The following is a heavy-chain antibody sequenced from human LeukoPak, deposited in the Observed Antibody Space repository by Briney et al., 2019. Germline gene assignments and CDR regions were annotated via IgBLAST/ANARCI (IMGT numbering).Heavy chain of an antibody. CDR3: ARDPGGPAAMFANWYFDL. CDR2: INAGNGNT. CDR1: GYTFTSYA. D-gene: IGHD2-2*01. Sequence: ASVKVSCKASGYTFTSYAMHWVRQAPGQRLEWMGWINAGNGNTKYSQKFQGRVTITRDTSASTAYMELSSLRSEDTAVYYCARDPGGPAAMFANWYFDLWGRGTLVTVSS. J-gene: IGHJ2*01. V-gene: IGHV1-3*01.